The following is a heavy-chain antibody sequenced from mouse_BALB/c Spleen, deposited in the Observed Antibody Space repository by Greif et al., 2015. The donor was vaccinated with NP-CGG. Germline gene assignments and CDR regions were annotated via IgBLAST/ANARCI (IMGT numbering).Heavy chain of an antibody. V-gene: IGHV5-6-3*01. D-gene: IGHD2-2*01. CDR3: ARDWLPYAMDY. CDR2: INSNGGST. Sequence: DVHLVESGGGLVQPGGSLKLSCAASGFTFSSYGMSWVRQTPDKRLELVATINSNGGSTYYPDSVKGRFTISRDNAKNTLYLQMSSLKSEDTAMYYCARDWLPYAMDYWGQGTSVTVSS. J-gene: IGHJ4*01. CDR1: GFTFSSYG.